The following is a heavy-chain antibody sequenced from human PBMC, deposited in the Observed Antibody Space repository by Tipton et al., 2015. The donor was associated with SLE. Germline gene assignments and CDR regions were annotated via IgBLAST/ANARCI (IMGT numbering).Heavy chain of an antibody. J-gene: IGHJ4*02. CDR2: IFYSGTT. CDR1: GGSISSSSYY. D-gene: IGHD3-22*01. CDR3: ARHLDLYDSSGYYDH. Sequence: TLSLGCTVSGGSISSSSYYWGWIRQPPGKGLEWIGNIFYSGTTYYNPSLKSRATISVDTSKNQFSLEVNSVTAADTAVYYCARHLDLYDSSGYYDHWGQGTLVTVSS. V-gene: IGHV4-39*01.